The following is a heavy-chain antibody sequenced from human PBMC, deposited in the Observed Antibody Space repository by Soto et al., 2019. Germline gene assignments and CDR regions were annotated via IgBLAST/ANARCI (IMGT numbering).Heavy chain of an antibody. J-gene: IGHJ4*02. CDR3: WKGRGRRFLEWLLSVY. Sequence: GGSLRLSCAASGFTFSSDAMSWVRQVPGKGLEWDAVISGSGGSSYYAESVRGRFTISRDKSKNTLYLRLNSLRAEDTAVYYCWKGRGRRFLEWLLSVYWSQGTLVPVAS. V-gene: IGHV3-23*01. CDR1: GFTFSSDA. D-gene: IGHD3-3*01. CDR2: ISGSGGSS.